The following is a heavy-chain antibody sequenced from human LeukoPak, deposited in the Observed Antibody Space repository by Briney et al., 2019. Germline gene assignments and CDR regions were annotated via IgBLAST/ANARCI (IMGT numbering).Heavy chain of an antibody. CDR1: GYTFTSYY. Sequence: ASVKVSCKASGYTFTSYYMHWVRQAPGQGLEWMGIINPSGGSTSYAQKFQGRVTMTRDTSTSTVYMELSSLRSEDTAVYYCARDRRRGSGWYVVDYWGQGTLVTVSS. J-gene: IGHJ4*02. CDR2: INPSGGST. CDR3: ARDRRRGSGWYVVDY. V-gene: IGHV1-46*01. D-gene: IGHD6-19*01.